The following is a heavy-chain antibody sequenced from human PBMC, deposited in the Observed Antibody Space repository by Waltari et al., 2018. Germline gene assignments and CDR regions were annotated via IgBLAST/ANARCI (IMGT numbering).Heavy chain of an antibody. V-gene: IGHV3-53*01. CDR1: GFTVSSNY. J-gene: IGHJ4*02. CDR3: ARVKLWFRELLEDY. CDR2: IYSGGST. Sequence: EVQLVESGGGLIQPGGSLRLSCAASGFTVSSNYMIWVRQAPGKGLEWVSVIYSGGSTYYADSVKGRFTISRDNSKNTLYLQMNSLRAEDTAVYYCARVKLWFRELLEDYWGQGTLVTVSS. D-gene: IGHD3-10*01.